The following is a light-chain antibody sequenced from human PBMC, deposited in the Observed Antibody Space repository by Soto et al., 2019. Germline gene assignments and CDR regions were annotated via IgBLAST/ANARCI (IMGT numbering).Light chain of an antibody. V-gene: IGLV1-44*01. J-gene: IGLJ3*02. CDR3: AAWDASLYGPV. Sequence: QSVLTQPPSASGTPGQRGTSSCSGSSSNIGTNSVHWYQHLPGTAPKLLIYTDDQRPFGVPDRFSGSRSGTSASLAISGLQSEDEADYYCAAWDASLYGPVFGGGTKVTVL. CDR2: TDD. CDR1: SSNIGTNS.